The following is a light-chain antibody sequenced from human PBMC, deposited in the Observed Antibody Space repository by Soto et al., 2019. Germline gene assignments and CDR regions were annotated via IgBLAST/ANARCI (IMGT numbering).Light chain of an antibody. CDR2: GAS. Sequence: TQSPATLSVSPGERATLSCRASQSVSNNLAWYQQKPGQAPRLLIYGASTRATGIPARFSGSGSGTEFTLTISSLQSEDFAVYYCHQSNDWWTFGQGTKVDIK. CDR3: HQSNDWWT. J-gene: IGKJ1*01. CDR1: QSVSNN. V-gene: IGKV3-15*01.